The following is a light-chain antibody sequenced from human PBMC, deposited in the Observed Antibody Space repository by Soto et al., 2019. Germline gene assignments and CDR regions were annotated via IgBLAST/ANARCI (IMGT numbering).Light chain of an antibody. CDR1: QSVSSNF. Sequence: IVRTQSPATLSFSPGKTATLSWWASQSVSSNFLASYQQKPGPALRLLIYGASNRATGIPDRFSGSGSGTDFTLTISRMEPEDFAVDYCQQYGSSGTFGQGTKVDIK. CDR3: QQYGSSGT. V-gene: IGKV3-20*01. CDR2: GAS. J-gene: IGKJ1*01.